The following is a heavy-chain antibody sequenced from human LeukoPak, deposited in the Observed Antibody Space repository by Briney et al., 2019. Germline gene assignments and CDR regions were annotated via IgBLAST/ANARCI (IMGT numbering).Heavy chain of an antibody. CDR1: GFTVSGND. Sequence: GGSLRLSCAASGFTVSGNDLSWVRQAPGKGLEWVSVIYSGGSTYYADSMKGRFTISRDNSKNTLYLQMNSLRPEDTAVYYCACDTSYGSYYYYYMDVWGKGTTVTVSS. J-gene: IGHJ6*03. D-gene: IGHD5-18*01. V-gene: IGHV3-66*02. CDR2: IYSGGST. CDR3: ACDTSYGSYYYYYMDV.